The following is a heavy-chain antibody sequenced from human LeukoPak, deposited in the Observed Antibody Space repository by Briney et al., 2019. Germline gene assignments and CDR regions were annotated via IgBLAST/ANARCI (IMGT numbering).Heavy chain of an antibody. V-gene: IGHV4-59*08. CDR2: IYYSGST. CDR3: AGSYGSGSYYGY. D-gene: IGHD3-10*01. CDR1: GGAISRYY. Sequence: PSETLSLTCTVSGGAISRYYWSWIRQPPGKGLEWIGCIYYSGSTNYNPSLKSRVTISIDTSKNQFSLKLSSVTAADTAVYYCAGSYGSGSYYGYWGQGTLVTFSS. J-gene: IGHJ4*02.